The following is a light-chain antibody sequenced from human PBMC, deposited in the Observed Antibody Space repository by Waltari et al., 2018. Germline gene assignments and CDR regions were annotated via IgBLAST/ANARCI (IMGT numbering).Light chain of an antibody. V-gene: IGLV2-23*01. CDR3: CSYAGSTTWV. CDR2: EGS. CDR1: RRNVGSYNL. Sequence: SALTQPASVSGSPGQSNTLSCTGTRRNVGSYNLVSWYRQHPGKAPKLMIYEGSKRPSGVSNRFSGSKSGNTASLTISGLQAEDEADYYCCSYAGSTTWVFGGGTKLTVL. J-gene: IGLJ3*02.